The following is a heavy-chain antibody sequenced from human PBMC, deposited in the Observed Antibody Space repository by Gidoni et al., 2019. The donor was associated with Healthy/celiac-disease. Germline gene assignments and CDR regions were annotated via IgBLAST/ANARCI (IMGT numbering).Heavy chain of an antibody. V-gene: IGHV1-69*04. J-gene: IGHJ6*02. CDR2: IIPILGIA. CDR3: ARRAQSSGYYGMDV. D-gene: IGHD3-3*01. Sequence: QVQLVQSGAEVKKPGSSVKVSCKASGGTFSSYAISWVRQAPGQGLAWMGRIIPILGIANYAQKFQGRVTITADKSTSTAYMELSSLRSEDTAVYYCARRAQSSGYYGMDVWGQGTTVTVSS. CDR1: GGTFSSYA.